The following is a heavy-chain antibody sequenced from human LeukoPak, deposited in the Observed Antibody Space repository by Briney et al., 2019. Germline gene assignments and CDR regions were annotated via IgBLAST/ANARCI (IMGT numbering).Heavy chain of an antibody. D-gene: IGHD3-10*01. CDR2: ISPSGDST. V-gene: IGHV3-23*01. CDR3: AKGTTMVRGVIITFDD. J-gene: IGHJ4*02. CDR1: GFTFNNYA. Sequence: GGSLRLSCAASGFTFNNYAMNWVRQAPGKGLEWVSHISPSGDSTYYSDSVKGRFTISRDSSKNTLSLQMNSLRAEDTAVYYCAKGTTMVRGVIITFDDWGQGTLVTVSS.